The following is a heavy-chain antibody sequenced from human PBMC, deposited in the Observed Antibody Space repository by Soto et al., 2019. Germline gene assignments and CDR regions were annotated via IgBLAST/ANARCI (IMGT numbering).Heavy chain of an antibody. Sequence: EVKVAESGGGLVQPGRSLRLSCAASGFTFHNFAMHWVRQAPGKGLEWVSGIAWDGGSRGYAGSVKGRFTISIDNARNSLYLQMRRLRPEDTAMYYCAKEGPVSMGYFDHRGQRTLVIVSS. D-gene: IGHD6-6*01. CDR1: GFTFHNFA. CDR2: IAWDGGSR. CDR3: AKEGPVSMGYFDH. V-gene: IGHV3-9*01. J-gene: IGHJ4*02.